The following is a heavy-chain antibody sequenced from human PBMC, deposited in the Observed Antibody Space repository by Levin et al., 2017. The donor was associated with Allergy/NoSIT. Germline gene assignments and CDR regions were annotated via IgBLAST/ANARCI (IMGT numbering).Heavy chain of an antibody. CDR3: AKDINEVGASDY. Sequence: GGSLRLSCAASGFTFDDYAMHWVRQAPGKGLEWVSGISWNSGSIGYADSVKGRFTISRDNAKNSLYLQMNSLRAEDTALYYCAKDINEVGASDYWGQGTLVTVSS. CDR2: ISWNSGSI. J-gene: IGHJ4*02. D-gene: IGHD1-26*01. CDR1: GFTFDDYA. V-gene: IGHV3-9*01.